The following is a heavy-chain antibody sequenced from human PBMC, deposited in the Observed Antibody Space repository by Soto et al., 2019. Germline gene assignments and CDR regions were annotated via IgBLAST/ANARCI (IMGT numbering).Heavy chain of an antibody. CDR1: GFTFSNAW. Sequence: EVQLVESGGGLVKPGGSLRLSCAASGFTFSNAWMNWVRQAPGKGLEWVGRIKSKTDGGTTDYAAPVKGRFTISRDESKNTLYLQMNSLKTEDTAVYYCTTAVSLWSCYNDAFDIWGQGTMVTVSS. D-gene: IGHD3-3*01. J-gene: IGHJ3*02. V-gene: IGHV3-15*07. CDR2: IKSKTDGGTT. CDR3: TTAVSLWSCYNDAFDI.